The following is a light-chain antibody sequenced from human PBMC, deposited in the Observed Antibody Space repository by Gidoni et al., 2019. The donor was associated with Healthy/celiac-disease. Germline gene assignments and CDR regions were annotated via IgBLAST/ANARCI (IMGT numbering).Light chain of an antibody. CDR2: RND. CDR3: AAWDDSLNGYV. CDR1: NSNIGGGS. J-gene: IGLJ1*01. V-gene: IGLV1-44*01. Sequence: QSVLTQPTSASGTPGQRVTISCSGSNSNIGGGSVTWFQQLPRTAPRLLIYRNDQRPSGVPDRFSGSKSGTSASLAVSGLRSEDEADYYCAAWDDSLNGYVFGSGTEVNVL.